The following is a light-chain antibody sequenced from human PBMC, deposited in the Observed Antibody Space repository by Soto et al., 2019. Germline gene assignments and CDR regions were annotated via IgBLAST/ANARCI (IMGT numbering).Light chain of an antibody. CDR3: QQYNNWPGT. CDR2: GAS. V-gene: IGKV3-15*01. CDR1: QSVSSN. J-gene: IGKJ2*02. Sequence: EIVMTQSPATLSVSPGERATLSCRASQSVSSNLAWYQQNPGQAPRLLIYGASTRATGIPARFSGSGSGTEFPLTISSLQSEDFAVYYCQQYNNWPGTFGQGNKLEIK.